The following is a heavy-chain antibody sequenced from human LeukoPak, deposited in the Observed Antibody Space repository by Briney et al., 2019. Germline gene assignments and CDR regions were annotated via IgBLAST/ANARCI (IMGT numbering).Heavy chain of an antibody. D-gene: IGHD3-3*01. J-gene: IGHJ4*02. V-gene: IGHV3-30*02. CDR1: GFTFRSYG. Sequence: PGGSLRLSCAASGFTFRSYGMHWVRQAPGKGLEWVAFIRYDGSNKYYADSVKGRFTISRDNSKNTLYLQMNSLRAEDTAVYYCAKDAIFGVVIMEYYFDYWGQGTLVTVSS. CDR2: IRYDGSNK. CDR3: AKDAIFGVVIMEYYFDY.